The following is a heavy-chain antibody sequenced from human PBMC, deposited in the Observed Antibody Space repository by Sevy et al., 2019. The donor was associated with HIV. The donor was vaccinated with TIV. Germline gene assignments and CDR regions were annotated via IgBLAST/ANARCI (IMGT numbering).Heavy chain of an antibody. J-gene: IGHJ1*01. D-gene: IGHD2-15*01. V-gene: IGHV1-18*04. CDR2: ISAYNGNT. CDR1: GYTFTSYG. CDR3: ARGPGVVVAATYPAEYFQH. Sequence: ASVKVSCKASGYTFTSYGISWVRRAPGQGLEWMGWISAYNGNTNYAQKLQGRVTMTTDTSTRTAYMELRSLRSDDTAVYYCARGPGVVVAATYPAEYFQHWGQGTLVTVSS.